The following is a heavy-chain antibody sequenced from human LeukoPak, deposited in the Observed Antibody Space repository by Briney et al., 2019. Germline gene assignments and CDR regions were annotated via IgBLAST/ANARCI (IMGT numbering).Heavy chain of an antibody. CDR2: IWSDGSKK. D-gene: IGHD1-7*01. CDR1: GFTFSTYA. J-gene: IGHJ5*01. V-gene: IGHV3-33*01. Sequence: GRSLRLSCAASGFTFSTYAMHWVRQAPGKGLEWVAVIWSDGSKKYYVDSVKGRFTISRDNSKNTLYLQMSSLRAEDTAVYYCAREGITGSTNWFDCWGQGTLVTVSS. CDR3: AREGITGSTNWFDC.